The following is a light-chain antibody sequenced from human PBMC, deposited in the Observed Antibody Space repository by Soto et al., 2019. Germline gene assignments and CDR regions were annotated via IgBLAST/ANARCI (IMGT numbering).Light chain of an antibody. V-gene: IGLV2-14*01. CDR1: SSDVGGYNY. Sequence: QSVLTQPASVSGSPGQSITISCTGTSSDVGGYNYVSWYQQHPGKAPKLMIYDVSNRPSGVSNRFSGSKSGNPASLPISGLQAEHEADYYCSSYTSGSALGFFGIGPKVTVL. J-gene: IGLJ1*01. CDR2: DVS. CDR3: SSYTSGSALGF.